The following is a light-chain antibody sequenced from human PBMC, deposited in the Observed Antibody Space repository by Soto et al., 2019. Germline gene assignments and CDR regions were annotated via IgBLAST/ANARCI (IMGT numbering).Light chain of an antibody. CDR3: QQRRSWPPTIT. CDR2: DAS. J-gene: IGKJ5*01. V-gene: IGKV3-11*01. Sequence: EIVLRQSPGTLCLSQGERAAPACRACRTFSNSFLSWLQQIPGKGPRLLIYDASYRATAIPPRFSGSGSGTDFTLTISSLEPEDFAVDYCQQRRSWPPTITFGQGTRLEIK. CDR1: RTFSNSF.